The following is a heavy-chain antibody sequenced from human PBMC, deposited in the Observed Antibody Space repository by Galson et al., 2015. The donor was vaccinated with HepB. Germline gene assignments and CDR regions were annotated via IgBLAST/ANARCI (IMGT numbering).Heavy chain of an antibody. V-gene: IGHV4-30-2*01. CDR1: GDSISSGGYS. CDR2: TYHSGTT. Sequence: TLSLTCAVSGDSISSGGYSWNWIRQPPGKGLEWIGYTYHSGTTYYNPSLRSRATISVDTSKNQFSLELSSMTAADTAVYYCARSSGVGGTDYWGQGTLVTVSS. J-gene: IGHJ4*02. CDR3: ARSSGVGGTDY. D-gene: IGHD1-1*01.